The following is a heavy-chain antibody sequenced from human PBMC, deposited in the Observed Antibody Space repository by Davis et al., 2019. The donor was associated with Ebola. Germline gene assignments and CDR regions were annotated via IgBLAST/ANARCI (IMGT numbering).Heavy chain of an antibody. V-gene: IGHV1-18*04. CDR1: GYPFTNYG. D-gene: IGHD1-26*01. J-gene: IGHJ4*02. Sequence: ASVKVSCQTSGYPFTNYGISWVRQAPGQGLEWVSWISVHNGNTNFAQDFQGRLTMTTDISTGTVYMELRSLRSDDTAVYYCARDFFSTVWEPTFSDSWGQGTLVTVSS. CDR2: ISVHNGNT. CDR3: ARDFFSTVWEPTFSDS.